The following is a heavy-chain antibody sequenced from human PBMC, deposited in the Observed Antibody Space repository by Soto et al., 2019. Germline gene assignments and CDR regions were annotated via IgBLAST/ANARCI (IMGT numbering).Heavy chain of an antibody. D-gene: IGHD3-3*01. Sequence: ASVKVSCKASGYTFTSYYMHWVRQAPGQGLEWMGIINPSGGSTSYAQKFQGRVTMTRDTSTSTVYMELSSLRSEDTAVYYCESSSTPPRRFLEWSIWGQGTTVTVSS. V-gene: IGHV1-46*01. CDR1: GYTFTSYY. CDR2: INPSGGST. CDR3: ESSSTPPRRFLEWSI. J-gene: IGHJ6*02.